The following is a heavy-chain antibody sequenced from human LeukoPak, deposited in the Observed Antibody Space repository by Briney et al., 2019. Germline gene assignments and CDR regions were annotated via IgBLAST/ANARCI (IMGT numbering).Heavy chain of an antibody. CDR2: INPNSGGT. D-gene: IGHD3-3*01. CDR1: GYTFTGYY. V-gene: IGHV1-2*02. Sequence: ASVKVSCKASGYTFTGYYMHWVRQAPGQGLEWMGWINPNSGGTNYAQKVQGRVTMTRDTSISTAYMELSRLRYDDTAVYYCARDIRPRITIFGVVMGYFDYGGQGTLVTVS. CDR3: ARDIRPRITIFGVVMGYFDY. J-gene: IGHJ4*02.